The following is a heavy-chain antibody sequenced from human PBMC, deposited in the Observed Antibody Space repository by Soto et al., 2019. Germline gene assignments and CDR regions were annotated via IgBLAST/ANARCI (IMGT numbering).Heavy chain of an antibody. CDR2: IIPILGIA. Sequence: ASLKVSCKASGGTFSSYTISWVRQAPGQGLEWMGRIIPILGIANYAQKFQGRVTITADKSTSTAYMELSSLRSEDTAVYYCARVSGSYYDHYYHMAVGGKGPTDTVS. CDR3: ARVSGSYYDHYYHMAV. V-gene: IGHV1-69*02. D-gene: IGHD3-10*01. CDR1: GGTFSSYT. J-gene: IGHJ6*03.